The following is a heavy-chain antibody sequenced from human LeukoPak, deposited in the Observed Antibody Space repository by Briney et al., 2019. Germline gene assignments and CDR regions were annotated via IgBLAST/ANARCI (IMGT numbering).Heavy chain of an antibody. D-gene: IGHD2-15*01. CDR3: ARAELGYCSGGSCSLADY. CDR2: INPNSGGT. Sequence: ASVKVSCKASGYTFTGYYMHWVRQAPGQGLEWMGWINPNSGGTNYAQKFQGRVTMTRDTSISTAYMELSRLRSDDKAVYYCARAELGYCSGGSCSLADYWGQGTLVTVSS. CDR1: GYTFTGYY. V-gene: IGHV1-2*02. J-gene: IGHJ4*02.